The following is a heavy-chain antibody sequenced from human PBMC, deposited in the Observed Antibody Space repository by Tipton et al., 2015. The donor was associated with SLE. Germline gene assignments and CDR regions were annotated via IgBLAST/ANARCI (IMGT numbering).Heavy chain of an antibody. D-gene: IGHD6-13*01. CDR3: AQSGIAAAAFDY. CDR1: GFTFSSYG. V-gene: IGHV3-33*06. CDR2: IWYDGSKK. Sequence: SLRLSCVTSGFTFSSYGMHWVRKAPGKGLEWVALIWYDGSKKYYRDSVKGRFTISRDNSKNTLHLQMNSLRAEDTAVYYCAQSGIAAAAFDYWGQGTLVTVSS. J-gene: IGHJ4*02.